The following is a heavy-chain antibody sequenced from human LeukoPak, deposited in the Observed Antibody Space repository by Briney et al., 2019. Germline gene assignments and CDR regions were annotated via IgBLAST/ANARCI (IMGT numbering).Heavy chain of an antibody. Sequence: ASVKVSCKASGYTFTGYYMHWVRQAPGQGLEWMGWINPNSGGTNYAQKFQGRVTMTRDTSISTAYMELSRLRSDDTAVYYCARETIRRITIFGVVPANYYYYGMDVWGQGTTVTVSS. V-gene: IGHV1-2*02. CDR3: ARETIRRITIFGVVPANYYYYGMDV. D-gene: IGHD3-3*01. CDR1: GYTFTGYY. J-gene: IGHJ6*02. CDR2: INPNSGGT.